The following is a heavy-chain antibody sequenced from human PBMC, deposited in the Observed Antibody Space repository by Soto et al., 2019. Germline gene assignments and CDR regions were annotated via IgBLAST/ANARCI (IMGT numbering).Heavy chain of an antibody. CDR3: ARVMCGDCSSYYYYSMDV. CDR1: GFTFGTFT. J-gene: IGHJ6*03. D-gene: IGHD2-21*02. Sequence: GGSLRLSCAASGFTFGTFTMSWVRQAPGKGLEWVSSIGTTSTYIYYADSVRGRFTISRDNAKNSLYLQMNSLRAEDTAVYFCARVMCGDCSSYYYYSMDVWGKGTTVTVS. V-gene: IGHV3-21*01. CDR2: IGTTSTYI.